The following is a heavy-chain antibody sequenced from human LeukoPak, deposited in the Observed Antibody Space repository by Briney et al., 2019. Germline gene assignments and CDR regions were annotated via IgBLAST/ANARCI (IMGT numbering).Heavy chain of an antibody. J-gene: IGHJ6*02. Sequence: GASVKVSCKASGYTFTSYDINWVRQATGHGLEWMGWMNPNSGNTGYAQKFQGRVTMTRNTSISTAYMELSSLRSEDTAVYYCASGYCSSTSCYYYYGMDVWGQGTTVTVSS. V-gene: IGHV1-8*01. CDR2: MNPNSGNT. D-gene: IGHD2-2*01. CDR3: ASGYCSSTSCYYYYGMDV. CDR1: GYTFTSYD.